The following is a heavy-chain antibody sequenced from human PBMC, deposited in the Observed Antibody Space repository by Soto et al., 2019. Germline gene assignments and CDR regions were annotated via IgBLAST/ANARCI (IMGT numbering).Heavy chain of an antibody. V-gene: IGHV4-59*01. J-gene: IGHJ4*02. CDR2: VYYSEHT. D-gene: IGHD3-10*01. CDR3: ARASQYYGSGPFDF. Sequence: WTWIRQTPGRGLEWIGHVYYSEHTKYNPSLTSRVTFSVDTSNNQFFLTLTSVTAADTATYFFARASQYYGSGPFDFWGQGTLVTVSS.